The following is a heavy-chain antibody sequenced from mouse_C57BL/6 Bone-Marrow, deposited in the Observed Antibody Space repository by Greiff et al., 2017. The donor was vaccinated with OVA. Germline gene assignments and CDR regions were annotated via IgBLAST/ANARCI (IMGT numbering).Heavy chain of an antibody. CDR2: INPNNGGT. Sequence: EVKLEESGPELVKPGASVKMSCKASGYTFTDYNMHWVKQSHGKSLEWIGYINPNNGGTSYNQKFKGKATLTVNKSSSTAYMELRSLTSEDSAVYYCARFLPYYFDYWGQGTTLTVSS. V-gene: IGHV1-22*01. D-gene: IGHD2-1*01. J-gene: IGHJ2*01. CDR1: GYTFTDYN. CDR3: ARFLPYYFDY.